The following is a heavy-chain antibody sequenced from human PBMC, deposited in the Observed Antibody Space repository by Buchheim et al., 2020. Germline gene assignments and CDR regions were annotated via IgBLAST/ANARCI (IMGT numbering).Heavy chain of an antibody. CDR2: IYPGDSST. CDR3: ARARGYCSTSSCYDFDY. J-gene: IGHJ4*02. V-gene: IGHV5-51*01. CDR1: GYSFTNYW. Sequence: EVQLVQSGAEVKKPGESLKISCEASGYSFTNYWIAWVRQMPGKGLEWMAMIYPGDSSTKYSPSFQAQVTLSADQSISTAHLQWSSLKASDTAMYFCARARGYCSTSSCYDFDYWGQGT. D-gene: IGHD2-2*01.